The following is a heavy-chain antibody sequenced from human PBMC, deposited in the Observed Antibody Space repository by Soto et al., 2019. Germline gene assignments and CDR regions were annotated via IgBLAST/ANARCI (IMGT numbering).Heavy chain of an antibody. CDR3: AKDGDSNGWSSPDY. CDR1: GFTFSGYG. J-gene: IGHJ4*02. V-gene: IGHV3-30*18. Sequence: QVHLVESGGGVVQPGRSLRLSCAASGFTFSGYGVHWVRQAPGKGPEWVAVISSDGSKKYYADSVKGRLTISRDNSKNTLYLQMSSLRTEDTAVYYCAKDGDSNGWSSPDYWGQGTLVTVSS. CDR2: ISSDGSKK. D-gene: IGHD6-19*01.